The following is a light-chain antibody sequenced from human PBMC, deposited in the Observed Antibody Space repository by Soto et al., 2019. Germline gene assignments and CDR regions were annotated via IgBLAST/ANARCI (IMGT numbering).Light chain of an antibody. Sequence: DIQMTQSPSTLSASVGDRVTITCRASQSISSWLAWYQQKPGKAPKLLIYDASSLESGVPSRFSGSGSGTEFTLTISSLQPDDLATYYCQQYNSYPATFGPGTKVDIK. CDR3: QQYNSYPAT. J-gene: IGKJ3*01. CDR1: QSISSW. V-gene: IGKV1-5*01. CDR2: DAS.